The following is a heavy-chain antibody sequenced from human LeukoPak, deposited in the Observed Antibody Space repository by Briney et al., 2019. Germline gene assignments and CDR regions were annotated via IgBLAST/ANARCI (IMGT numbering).Heavy chain of an antibody. D-gene: IGHD4-17*01. CDR3: AKGYGIDY. Sequence: PSETLSLTCAVYGGSFSGYYWSWIRQPPGKGLEWIGEINHGGSTNYNPSLKSRVTISVDTSKNQFSLKLSSVTAADTAVYYCAKGYGIDYWGQGTLVTVSS. CDR1: GGSFSGYY. J-gene: IGHJ4*02. CDR2: INHGGST. V-gene: IGHV4-34*01.